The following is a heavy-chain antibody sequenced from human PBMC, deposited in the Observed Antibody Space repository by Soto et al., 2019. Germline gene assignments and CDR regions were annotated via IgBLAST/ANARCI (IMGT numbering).Heavy chain of an antibody. J-gene: IGHJ6*02. Sequence: EVQLVETGGGLIQRGGTLRLSCAASGFTVSSHYMSWVRQAPGKGLEWVSVIYSGGSTYYADSVKGRFIISRDNSKNTLSVQMNSLRVEDTAVYYCARGMAPYHFNGMYVWGQGTTGTVSS. D-gene: IGHD2-8*01. CDR1: GFTVSSHY. CDR3: ARGMAPYHFNGMYV. V-gene: IGHV3-53*02. CDR2: IYSGGST.